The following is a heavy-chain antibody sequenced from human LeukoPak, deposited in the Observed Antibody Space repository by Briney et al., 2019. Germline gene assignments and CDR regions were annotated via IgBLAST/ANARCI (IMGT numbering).Heavy chain of an antibody. V-gene: IGHV4-38-2*01. CDR3: ARRDTMIVKAFDI. Sequence: SETLSLTCAVSGYSISSGYYWGWIRQPPGKGLEWIGSIYHSGSTYYNPSLKSRVTISVDTSKNQFSLKLSSVTAADTAVHYCARRDTMIVKAFDIWGQGTMVTVSS. CDR2: IYHSGST. J-gene: IGHJ3*02. D-gene: IGHD3-22*01. CDR1: GYSISSGYY.